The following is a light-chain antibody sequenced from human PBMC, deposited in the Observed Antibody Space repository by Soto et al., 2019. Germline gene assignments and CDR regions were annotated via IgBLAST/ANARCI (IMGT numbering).Light chain of an antibody. CDR3: QQYSSDST. Sequence: DIQMTQSPSTLSASVGDRVTITSRASQSVNSWLAWYQQKPGKAPKLLIYRASSLENGVPSRFGGRGSGTEFIFTISSLQPDDSATYYCQQYSSDSTFGQGTKVEIK. V-gene: IGKV1-5*03. J-gene: IGKJ1*01. CDR2: RAS. CDR1: QSVNSW.